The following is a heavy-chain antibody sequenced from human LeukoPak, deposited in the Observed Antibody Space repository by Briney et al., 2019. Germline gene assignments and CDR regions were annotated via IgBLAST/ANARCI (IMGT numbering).Heavy chain of an antibody. D-gene: IGHD3-3*01. J-gene: IGHJ4*02. V-gene: IGHV3-7*01. CDR1: GFTLSSYW. CDR2: IKQDGSEK. Sequence: PGGSLRLSCAASGFTLSSYWMSWVRQAPGKGLEWVANIKQDGSEKYYVDSVKGRFTISRDNAKNSLYLQMNSLRAEDTAVYYCARDPGVDDFWSGYYRSPGYYFDYWGQGTLVTVSS. CDR3: ARDPGVDDFWSGYYRSPGYYFDY.